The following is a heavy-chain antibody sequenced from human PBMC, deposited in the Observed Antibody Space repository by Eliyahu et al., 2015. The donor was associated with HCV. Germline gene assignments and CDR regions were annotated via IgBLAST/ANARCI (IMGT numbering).Heavy chain of an antibody. CDR3: AIDIKRGYSGYDAYYYYYGMDV. CDR2: ISAYNGNT. Sequence: QVQLVQSGAEVKKPGASVKVSCKASGYTFTSYGISXVRQAPGQGLEWMGWISAYNGNTNYAQKLQGRVTMTTDTSTSTAYMELRSLRSDDTAVYYCAIDIKRGYSGYDAYYYYYGMDVWGQGTTVTVSS. J-gene: IGHJ6*02. V-gene: IGHV1-18*01. D-gene: IGHD5-12*01. CDR1: GYTFTSYG.